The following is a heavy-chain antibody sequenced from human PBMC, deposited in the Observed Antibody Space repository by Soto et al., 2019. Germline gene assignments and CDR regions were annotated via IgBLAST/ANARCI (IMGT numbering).Heavy chain of an antibody. D-gene: IGHD6-19*01. CDR3: ARDFDSSTFYSP. V-gene: IGHV4-39*02. CDR1: GGSISTSSSY. CDR2: IYNGGNT. J-gene: IGHJ5*02. Sequence: SETLSLTCTASGGSISTSSSYWGWIRQPPGKGLEWIGNIYNGGNTYYNPSLKSRVTISINTSKNQFSLKLNSVTAADTAVYYCARDFDSSTFYSPWGQGTLVPSPQ.